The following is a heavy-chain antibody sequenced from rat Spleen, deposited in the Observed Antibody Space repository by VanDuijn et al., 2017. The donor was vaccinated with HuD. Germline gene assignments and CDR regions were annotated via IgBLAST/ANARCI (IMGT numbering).Heavy chain of an antibody. CDR3: VRHDYYFDY. CDR2: MRYDGDT. V-gene: IGHV2-63*01. D-gene: IGHD1-6*01. J-gene: IGHJ2*01. Sequence: QVQLKESGPGLVQPSQTLSLTCTVSGFSLSSYGVIWVRQPPGKGLEWMGRMRYDGDTYYNSLLKSRLSISRDTSKSQVFLKMNSLQIDDTGTYYCVRHDYYFDYWGQGVMVTVSS. CDR1: GFSLSSYG.